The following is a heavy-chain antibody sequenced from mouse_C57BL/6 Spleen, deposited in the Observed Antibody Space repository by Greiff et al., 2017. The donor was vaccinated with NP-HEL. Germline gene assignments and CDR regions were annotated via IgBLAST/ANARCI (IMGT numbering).Heavy chain of an antibody. D-gene: IGHD1-1*01. CDR3: TRDYGSSYGNWYFDV. CDR2: IYPGNSDT. J-gene: IGHJ1*03. Sequence: VQLQQSGTVLARPGASVEMSCKTSGYTFTSYWMHWVKQRPGQGLEWIGAIYPGNSDTSYNQKFKGKAKLTAVTSASTAYMELSSLTNEDSAVYYCTRDYGSSYGNWYFDVWGTGTTVTVSS. CDR1: GYTFTSYW. V-gene: IGHV1-5*01.